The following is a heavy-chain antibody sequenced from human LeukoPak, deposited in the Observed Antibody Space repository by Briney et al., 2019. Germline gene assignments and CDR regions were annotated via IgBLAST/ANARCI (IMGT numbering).Heavy chain of an antibody. D-gene: IGHD2-21*02. Sequence: PSETLSLTCAVYGGSFSGYYWSWIRQPPGEGLEWIGEINHSGSTNYNPSLKSRVTISVDTSKNQFSLKLSSVTAADTAVYYCARVTYCGGDCYYPDYWGQGTLVTVSS. CDR1: GGSFSGYY. V-gene: IGHV4-34*01. CDR3: ARVTYCGGDCYYPDY. CDR2: INHSGST. J-gene: IGHJ4*02.